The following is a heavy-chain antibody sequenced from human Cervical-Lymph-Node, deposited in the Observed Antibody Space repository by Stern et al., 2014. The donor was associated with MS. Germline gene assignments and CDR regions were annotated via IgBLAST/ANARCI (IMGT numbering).Heavy chain of an antibody. CDR2: ISAYNGNT. CDR1: GYTFTNYD. Sequence: QVQLVQSGAAVKKPGASVKVSCTASGYTFTNYDITWVRQAPGQGLEWMGWISAYNGNTNYAKKVQGRVSMTTDTSTNTACVELRSLRSDDTAVYYCARRGSTVTDWFDPWGQGTLVTVSS. V-gene: IGHV1-18*04. J-gene: IGHJ5*02. D-gene: IGHD4-17*01. CDR3: ARRGSTVTDWFDP.